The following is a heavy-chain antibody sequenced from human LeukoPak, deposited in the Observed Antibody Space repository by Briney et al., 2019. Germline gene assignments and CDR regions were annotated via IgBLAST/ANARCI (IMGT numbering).Heavy chain of an antibody. CDR2: IYCSGST. D-gene: IGHD2-2*01. Sequence: SETLSLTCTVSGGSISSYYWSWIRQPPGKGLEWIGYIYCSGSTNYNPSLKSRVTIPVDTSKNQFSLKLSSVTAADTAVYYCAGSYCSSTSCYRYYYYGMDVWGQGTTVTVSS. J-gene: IGHJ6*02. CDR3: AGSYCSSTSCYRYYYYGMDV. CDR1: GGSISSYY. V-gene: IGHV4-59*08.